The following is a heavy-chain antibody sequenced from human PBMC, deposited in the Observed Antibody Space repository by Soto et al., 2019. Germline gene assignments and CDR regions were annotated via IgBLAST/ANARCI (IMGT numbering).Heavy chain of an antibody. D-gene: IGHD1-26*01. CDR2: IYYSGST. Sequence: ETLSLTCTVSGVSISSYYWSWIRQPPGKGLEWIGYIYYSGSTNYNPSLKSRVTISVDTSKNQFSLKLSSVTAADTAVYYCARGEGWFDPWGQGTRVTVSS. J-gene: IGHJ5*02. V-gene: IGHV4-59*01. CDR3: ARGEGWFDP. CDR1: GVSISSYY.